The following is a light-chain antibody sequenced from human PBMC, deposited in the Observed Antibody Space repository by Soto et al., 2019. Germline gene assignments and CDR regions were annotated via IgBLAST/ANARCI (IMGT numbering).Light chain of an antibody. Sequence: QSVLTQSSSASASLGSSVKLTCTLSSGHSTYIIAWHQQQPGKAPRYLMKLEGSGSYNKGSGIPDRFSGSSSGADRYLTISHLQVEDEADYYCETCDTNVVVFGGGTKLTVL. J-gene: IGLJ2*01. V-gene: IGLV4-60*02. CDR3: ETCDTNVVV. CDR2: LEGSGSY. CDR1: SGHSTYI.